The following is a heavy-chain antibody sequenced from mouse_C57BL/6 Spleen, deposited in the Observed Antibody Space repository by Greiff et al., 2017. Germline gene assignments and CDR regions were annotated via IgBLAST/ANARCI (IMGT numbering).Heavy chain of an antibody. V-gene: IGHV1-64*01. Sequence: QVQLQQSGAELVKPGASVKLSCKASGYTFTSYWMHWVKQRPGQGLEWIGMIHPNSGSTNYNEKFKSKATLTVDKSSSTAYMQLSSLTSEDSAVYYCARSGPGYDGYFYYWGQGTTLTVSS. J-gene: IGHJ2*01. CDR2: IHPNSGST. CDR3: ARSGPGYDGYFYY. D-gene: IGHD2-3*01. CDR1: GYTFTSYW.